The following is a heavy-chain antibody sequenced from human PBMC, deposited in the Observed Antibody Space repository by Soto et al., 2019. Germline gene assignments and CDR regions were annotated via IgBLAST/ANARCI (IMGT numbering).Heavy chain of an antibody. J-gene: IGHJ6*02. CDR1: GFTFSNAW. CDR3: TTHCVIVATMCYYYGMDV. CDR2: IKSKTDGGTT. D-gene: IGHD5-12*01. Sequence: PGGSLRLSCAASGFTFSNAWMNWVRQAPGKGLEWVGRIKSKTDGGTTDYAAPVKGRFTISRDDSKNTLYLQMNSLKTEDTAVYYCTTHCVIVATMCYYYGMDVWGQGTTVTVSS. V-gene: IGHV3-15*07.